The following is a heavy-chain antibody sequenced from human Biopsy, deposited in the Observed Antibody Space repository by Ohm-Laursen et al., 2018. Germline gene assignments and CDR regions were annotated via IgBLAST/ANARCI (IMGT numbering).Heavy chain of an antibody. Sequence: SLRLSCTASGFTFSRFWIHWVRQAPGKGLEWLSYISGSGVTKMYADSVKGRFTVSRDNAKNSLYLEMNNLTVEDTAVYYCATDGAGSYNENWGQGTLVSVSS. CDR3: ATDGAGSYNEN. D-gene: IGHD3-10*01. CDR1: GFTFSRFW. CDR2: ISGSGVTK. V-gene: IGHV3-11*01. J-gene: IGHJ4*02.